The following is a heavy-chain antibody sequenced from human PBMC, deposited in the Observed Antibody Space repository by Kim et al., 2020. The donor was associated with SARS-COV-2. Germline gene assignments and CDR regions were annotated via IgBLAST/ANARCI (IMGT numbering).Heavy chain of an antibody. CDR2: IYYSGST. CDR3: ARGPTYDYVWGSYRYSERWYFDL. V-gene: IGHV4-59*01. CDR1: GGSISSYY. J-gene: IGHJ2*01. D-gene: IGHD3-16*02. Sequence: SETLSLTCTVSGGSISSYYWSWIRQPPGKGLEWIGYIYYSGSTNYNPSLKSRVTISVDTSKNQFSLKLSSVTAADTAVYYCARGPTYDYVWGSYRYSERWYFDLWGRGTLVTVSS.